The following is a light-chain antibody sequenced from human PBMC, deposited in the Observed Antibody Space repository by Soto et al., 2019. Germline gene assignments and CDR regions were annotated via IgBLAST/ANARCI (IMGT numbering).Light chain of an antibody. J-gene: IGKJ1*01. Sequence: DIQMTQSPSTLSASVGDRVTITCRASQSISTWLAWYQHKPGKAPKVLIYDASILESGVPSRFSGSGCGTEFTLTISSLQPDDFATYFCQQYNSYPRWTFGQGTKVEIK. V-gene: IGKV1-5*01. CDR3: QQYNSYPRWT. CDR2: DAS. CDR1: QSISTW.